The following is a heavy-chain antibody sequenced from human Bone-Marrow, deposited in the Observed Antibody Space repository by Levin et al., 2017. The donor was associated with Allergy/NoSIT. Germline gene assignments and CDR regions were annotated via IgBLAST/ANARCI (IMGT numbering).Heavy chain of an antibody. Sequence: PSETLSLTCTVSGGSISSSSYYWGWIRQPPGKGLEWIGSIYYSGSTYYNPSLKSRVTISVDTSKNQFSLKLSSVTAADTAVYYCARPHLGLGIVDYWGQGTLVTVSS. CDR3: ARPHLGLGIVDY. V-gene: IGHV4-39*07. CDR2: IYYSGST. D-gene: IGHD7-27*01. J-gene: IGHJ4*02. CDR1: GGSISSSSYY.